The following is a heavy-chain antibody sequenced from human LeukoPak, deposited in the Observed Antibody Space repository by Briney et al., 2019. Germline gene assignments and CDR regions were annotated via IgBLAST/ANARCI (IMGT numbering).Heavy chain of an antibody. CDR1: GGSISSYY. CDR2: IYYSGST. Sequence: SETLSLTCTVSGGSISSYYWSWIRQPPGKGLEWIGYIYYSGSTNYNPSPKSRVTISVDTSKNQFSLKLSSVTAADTAVYYRARNAIETYYDFWSGYYTPHDAFDIWGQGTMVTVSS. CDR3: ARNAIETYYDFWSGYYTPHDAFDI. D-gene: IGHD3-3*01. J-gene: IGHJ3*02. V-gene: IGHV4-59*08.